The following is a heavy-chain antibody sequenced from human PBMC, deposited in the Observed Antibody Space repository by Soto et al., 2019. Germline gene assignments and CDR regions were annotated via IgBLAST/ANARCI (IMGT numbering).Heavy chain of an antibody. V-gene: IGHV4-30-4*01. J-gene: IGHJ4*02. Sequence: SETLSLTCTVSGGSISSGDYYWSWIRQPPGKGLEWIGYIYYSGSTYYNPSLKSRVTISVDTSKNQFSLKLSSVTAADTAVYYCVHTGYSYDPFGYWGRGTLVTVSS. CDR2: IYYSGST. CDR1: GGSISSGDYY. D-gene: IGHD5-18*01. CDR3: VHTGYSYDPFGY.